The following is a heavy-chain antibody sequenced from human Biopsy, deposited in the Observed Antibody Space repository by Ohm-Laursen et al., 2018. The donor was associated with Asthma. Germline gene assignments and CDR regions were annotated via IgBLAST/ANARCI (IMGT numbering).Heavy chain of an antibody. D-gene: IGHD3-22*01. V-gene: IGHV3-23*01. J-gene: IGHJ4*02. CDR2: ISGSGGST. Sequence: SLRLSCTATGFSFSNFAIHWVRQAPGKGLEWVSAISGSGGSTYYADSVKGRFTISRDNSKNTLYLQMNSLRAEDTAVYYCAKGYYYDSSGFDYWGQGTLVTVSS. CDR1: GFSFSNFA. CDR3: AKGYYYDSSGFDY.